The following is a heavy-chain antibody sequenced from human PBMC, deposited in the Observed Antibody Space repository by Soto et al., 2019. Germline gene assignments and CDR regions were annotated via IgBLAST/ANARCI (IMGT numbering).Heavy chain of an antibody. CDR3: ARVTSGYLFDY. D-gene: IGHD3-22*01. J-gene: IGHJ4*02. CDR1: GCTFSSYA. V-gene: IGHV1-69*13. CDR2: IIPIFGTA. Sequence: ASVKVSCKASGCTFSSYAISCVRQAPGQGLEWMGGIIPIFGTANYAQKFQGRVTITADESTSTAYMELSSLRSEDTAVYYCARVTSGYLFDYWGQGTLVTVSS.